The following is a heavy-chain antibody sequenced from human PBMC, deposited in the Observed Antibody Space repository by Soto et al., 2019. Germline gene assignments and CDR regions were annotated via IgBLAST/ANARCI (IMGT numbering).Heavy chain of an antibody. Sequence: PSETLSLTCAVSGGSISSEYFHWTWIRQSPGKGLEWIGYIHYTGSIMYNPSFKSRLTMAVDTTKNQFSLQLTSVTAADTAVYFCAREDDGGERDYYGLDGWGQGTTVTVSS. D-gene: IGHD1-1*01. CDR2: IHYTGSI. CDR1: GGSISSEYFH. J-gene: IGHJ6*02. V-gene: IGHV4-30-4*08. CDR3: AREDDGGERDYYGLDG.